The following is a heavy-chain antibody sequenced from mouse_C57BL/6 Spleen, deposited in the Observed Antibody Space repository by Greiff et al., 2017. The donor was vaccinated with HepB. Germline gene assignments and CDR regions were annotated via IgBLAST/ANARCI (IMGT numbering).Heavy chain of an antibody. Sequence: VQLQQPGAELVKPGASVKLSCKASGYTFTSYWMQWVKQRPGQGLEWIGEIDPSDSYTNYNQKFKGKATLTVDTSSSTAYMQLSSLTSEDSAVYYCARYYSNSYWGQGTTLTVSS. D-gene: IGHD2-5*01. CDR1: GYTFTSYW. CDR2: IDPSDSYT. CDR3: ARYYSNSY. V-gene: IGHV1-50*01. J-gene: IGHJ2*01.